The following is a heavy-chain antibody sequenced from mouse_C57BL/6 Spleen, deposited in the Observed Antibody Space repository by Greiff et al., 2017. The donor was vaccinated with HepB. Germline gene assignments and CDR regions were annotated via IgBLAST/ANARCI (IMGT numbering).Heavy chain of an antibody. Sequence: QVQLQQPGAELVRPGSSVKLSCKASGYTFTSYWMHWVKQRPIQGLEWIGNIDPSDSETHYNQKFKDKATLTVDKSSSTAYMQLSSLASEDSAVYYCARRTGSFLDYWGQGTTLTVSS. J-gene: IGHJ2*01. CDR1: GYTFTSYW. CDR3: ARRTGSFLDY. V-gene: IGHV1-52*01. CDR2: IDPSDSET.